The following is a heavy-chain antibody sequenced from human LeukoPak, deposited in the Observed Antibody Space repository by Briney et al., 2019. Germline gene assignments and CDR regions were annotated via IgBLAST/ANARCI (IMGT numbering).Heavy chain of an antibody. Sequence: GGSLRLSCAASGFIFSTYAMHWVRQAPGKGLEWVAVISYDGSNKYYADSVKGRFTISRDNSKNTLYLQMNSLRAEDTAVYYCARAGRELLDAFDIWGQGTMVTVSS. CDR2: ISYDGSNK. V-gene: IGHV3-30-3*01. CDR3: ARAGRELLDAFDI. J-gene: IGHJ3*02. CDR1: GFIFSTYA. D-gene: IGHD1-26*01.